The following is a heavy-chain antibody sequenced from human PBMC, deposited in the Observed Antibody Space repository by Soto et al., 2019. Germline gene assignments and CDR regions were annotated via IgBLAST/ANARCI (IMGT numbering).Heavy chain of an antibody. CDR3: ARLRDASSADYGMDV. V-gene: IGHV5-51*01. D-gene: IGHD2-2*01. Sequence: VESLKISCKGSGYSFTSYWIGWVRQMPGKGLEWMGIIYPGDSDTRYSPSFQGQVTISADKSISTAYLQWSSLKASDTAMYYCARLRDASSADYGMDVWGQGTTVTVSS. J-gene: IGHJ6*02. CDR2: IYPGDSDT. CDR1: GYSFTSYW.